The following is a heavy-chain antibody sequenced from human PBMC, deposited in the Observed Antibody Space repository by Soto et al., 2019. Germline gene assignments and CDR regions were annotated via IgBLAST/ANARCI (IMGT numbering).Heavy chain of an antibody. J-gene: IGHJ4*02. CDR2: ISYDGSNK. CDR3: AKDHRTTVTTRGVWYFDY. D-gene: IGHD4-17*01. CDR1: GFTFSSYA. Sequence: GGSLRLSCAASGFTFSSYALHWVRQAPGKGLEWVALISYDGSNKYYADSVKGRFTISRDTSKNTLYLQMNSLRAEDTAVYYCAKDHRTTVTTRGVWYFDYWGQGTLLT. V-gene: IGHV3-30*18.